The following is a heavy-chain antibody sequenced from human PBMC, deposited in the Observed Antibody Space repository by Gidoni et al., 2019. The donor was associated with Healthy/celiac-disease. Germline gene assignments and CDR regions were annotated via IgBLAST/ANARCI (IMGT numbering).Heavy chain of an antibody. V-gene: IGHV3-48*03. CDR3: ARGVGLGRLGYCSGGSCSHYYYGMDV. CDR1: GLTFSSSE. D-gene: IGHD2-15*01. CDR2: ISSSGSTI. J-gene: IGHJ6*02. Sequence: EVQLVESGGGLVQPGGSLRLSCAASGLTFSSSEMNWVRQAPGKGLEWVSYISSSGSTIYYADSVKGRFTISRDNAKNSLYLQMNSLRAEDTAVYYCARGVGLGRLGYCSGGSCSHYYYGMDVWGQGTTVTVSS.